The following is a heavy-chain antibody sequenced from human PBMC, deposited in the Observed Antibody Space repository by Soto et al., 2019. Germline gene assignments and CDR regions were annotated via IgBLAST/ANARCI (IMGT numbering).Heavy chain of an antibody. CDR1: GFGFSTYG. Sequence: EVQLLESGGGLVQRGGSLRLSCAASGFGFSTYGMTWVRRPPGKGLEWVSTISASGTDSYYTESVKGRFTVSRDNSKNTMYLQVSSLRDEDTAVYYCAKNSYGDSWNFGLDVWGQGTTVIVSS. CDR3: AKNSYGDSWNFGLDV. CDR2: ISASGTDS. V-gene: IGHV3-23*01. J-gene: IGHJ6*02. D-gene: IGHD4-17*01.